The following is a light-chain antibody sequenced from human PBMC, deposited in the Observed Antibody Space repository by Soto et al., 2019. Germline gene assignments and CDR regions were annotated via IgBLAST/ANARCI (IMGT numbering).Light chain of an antibody. CDR1: QSVSSY. CDR2: DAS. J-gene: IGKJ4*01. Sequence: EIVVTQSPATLCLSPGERATLSCRASQSVSSYLAWYQQKPGQPPRLLIYDASNCATGIPARFSGSGSGTDLTLTISSLEPEGFAVYYCQERSKWQVDTFGARTKVEIK. CDR3: QERSKWQVDT. V-gene: IGKV3-11*01.